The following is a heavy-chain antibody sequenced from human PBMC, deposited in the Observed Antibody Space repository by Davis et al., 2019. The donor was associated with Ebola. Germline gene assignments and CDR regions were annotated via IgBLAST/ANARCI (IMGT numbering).Heavy chain of an antibody. CDR2: IYTSGST. CDR1: GGSISSYY. V-gene: IGHV4-4*07. CDR3: ARDSERTSYYYDSSGYSSYYGMDV. J-gene: IGHJ6*02. Sequence: PSETLSLTCTVSGGSISSYYWSWIRQPAGKGLEWIGRIYTSGSTNYNPSLKSRVTMSVDTSKNQFSLKLSSVTAADTAVYYCARDSERTSYYYDSSGYSSYYGMDVWGQGTTVTVSS. D-gene: IGHD3-22*01.